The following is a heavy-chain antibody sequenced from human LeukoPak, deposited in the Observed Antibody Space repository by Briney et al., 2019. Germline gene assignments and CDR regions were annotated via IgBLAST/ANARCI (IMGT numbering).Heavy chain of an antibody. CDR1: GFTFSSFG. V-gene: IGHV3-33*01. CDR2: IWSDGSNK. J-gene: IGHJ4*02. Sequence: PGGSLRLSCAASGFTFSSFGMHWVRQAPGKGLEWVAVIWSDGSNKYYADSVKGRFTISRNNSENTLYLQMNSLRAEDTAVYYCARRRGYFDYWGQGTLVTVSS. CDR3: ARRRGYFDY.